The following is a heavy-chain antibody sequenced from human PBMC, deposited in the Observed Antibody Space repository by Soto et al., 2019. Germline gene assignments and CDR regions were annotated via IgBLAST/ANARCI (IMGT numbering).Heavy chain of an antibody. V-gene: IGHV1-46*01. J-gene: IGHJ4*02. CDR3: ARALRRTMILVVITNNAGFFDY. Sequence: GASVKVSCKASGYTFTSYYMHWVRQAPGQGLEWMGIINPGGGSTSYAQKFQGRVTMTRDTSTSTVYMELSSLRSEDTAVYYCARALRRTMILVVITNNAGFFDYWGQGTLVPVSS. CDR2: INPGGGST. D-gene: IGHD3-22*01. CDR1: GYTFTSYY.